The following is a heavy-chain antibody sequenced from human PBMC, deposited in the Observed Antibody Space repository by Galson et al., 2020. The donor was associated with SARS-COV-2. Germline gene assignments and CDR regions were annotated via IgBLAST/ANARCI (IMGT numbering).Heavy chain of an antibody. J-gene: IGHJ6*02. CDR3: ARVGRATGGGYGMDV. V-gene: IGHV1-18*01. CDR1: GYMFTGYG. D-gene: IGHD1-1*01. Sequence: ASVKVSCKGSGYMFTGYGLSWVRQAPGQGLEWMGWISAYDGDTKNAQRLQDRVTMTKETSTRTAYMELRSLRSDDTAIYYCARVGRATGGGYGMDVWGQGTTVIVSS. CDR2: ISAYDGDT.